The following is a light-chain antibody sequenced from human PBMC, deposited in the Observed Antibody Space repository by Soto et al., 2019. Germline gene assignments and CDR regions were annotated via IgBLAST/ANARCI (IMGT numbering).Light chain of an antibody. CDR2: EIS. Sequence: QSVLTQPPSASGAPGQSVTISCIGTSSDVGGFNYVSWYQQHPGKAPKLMIYEISKRPSGVADRFSGSKSGSTASLTVSGLLAEDEADYYCSSYAASNNLGVFGGGTKVTVL. V-gene: IGLV2-8*01. CDR1: SSDVGGFNY. J-gene: IGLJ2*01. CDR3: SSYAASNNLGV.